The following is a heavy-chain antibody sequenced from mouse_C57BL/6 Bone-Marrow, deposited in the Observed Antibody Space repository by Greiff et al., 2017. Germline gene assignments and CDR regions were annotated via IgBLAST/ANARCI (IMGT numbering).Heavy chain of an antibody. J-gene: IGHJ2*01. D-gene: IGHD1-1*01. V-gene: IGHV1-54*01. CDR3: AGGGVYGSSLYGY. CDR1: GYAFTNYL. Sequence: QVQLQQSGAELVRPGTSVKVSCKASGYAFTNYLIEWVKQRPGQGLEWIGVINPGSGGTNYNEKFKGKATLTADKSSSTAYMQRSSLTSEDSAVYFCAGGGVYGSSLYGYWGQGTTLTVSS. CDR2: INPGSGGT.